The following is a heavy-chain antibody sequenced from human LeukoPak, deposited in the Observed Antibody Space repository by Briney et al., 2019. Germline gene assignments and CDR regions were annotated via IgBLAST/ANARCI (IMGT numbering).Heavy chain of an antibody. CDR2: ISYDGSNK. D-gene: IGHD3-22*01. CDR3: AKTMKYYYYGMDV. CDR1: GFTFSSYG. V-gene: IGHV3-30*18. J-gene: IGHJ6*02. Sequence: PGGSLRLSCAAPGFTFSSYGMHWVRQAPGKGLEWVAVISYDGSNKYYADSVKGRFTISRDNSKNTLYLQMNSLRAEDTAVYYCAKTMKYYYYGMDVWGQGTTVTGSS.